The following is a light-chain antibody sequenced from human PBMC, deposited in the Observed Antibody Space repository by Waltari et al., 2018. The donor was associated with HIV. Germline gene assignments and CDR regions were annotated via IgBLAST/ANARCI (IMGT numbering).Light chain of an antibody. J-gene: IGKJ3*01. CDR1: QSVGTS. CDR3: QQRDNWPIT. V-gene: IGKV3-11*01. Sequence: EIVLTQSPATLPLSPGERATLSCRASQSVGTSLVWYQQKPGQPPRLLIYDTSNRATGIPARFRGSGSGTDFTLTISTLEPEDFAVYYCQQRDNWPITFGPGTKVEIK. CDR2: DTS.